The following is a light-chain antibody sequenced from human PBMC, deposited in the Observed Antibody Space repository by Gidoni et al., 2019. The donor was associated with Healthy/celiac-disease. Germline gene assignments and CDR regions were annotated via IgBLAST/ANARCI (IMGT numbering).Light chain of an antibody. Sequence: DIQMTQSPSTLSASVGDRVTITCRASQSISSWLDWYQQKPGKAPKLLIYDASSLESGVPSRVSGSGSGTEFTLTISSLQPDDFATYYCQQYNSYSATFGQGTKVEIK. J-gene: IGKJ1*01. CDR3: QQYNSYSAT. CDR2: DAS. CDR1: QSISSW. V-gene: IGKV1-5*01.